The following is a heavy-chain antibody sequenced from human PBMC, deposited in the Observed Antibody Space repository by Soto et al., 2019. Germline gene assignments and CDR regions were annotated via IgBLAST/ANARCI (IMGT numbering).Heavy chain of an antibody. J-gene: IGHJ4*02. CDR1: GLTFSSYS. D-gene: IGHD6-19*01. V-gene: IGHV3-21*01. CDR2: ISSSSSYI. CDR3: ARWGGYSSGWPFDY. Sequence: PGGSLRLACAASGLTFSSYSMDWVRQAQGKGLEWVSSISSSSSYIYYADSVKGRFTISRDNAKNSLYLQMNSLRAEDTAVYYCARWGGYSSGWPFDYWGQGTLVTVSS.